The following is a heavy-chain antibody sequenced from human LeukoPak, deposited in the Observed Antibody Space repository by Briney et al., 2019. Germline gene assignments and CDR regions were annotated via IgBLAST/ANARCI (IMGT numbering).Heavy chain of an antibody. CDR3: ARGHYDILTGYYGNYYYYYYMDV. CDR1: GGSISSYY. J-gene: IGHJ6*03. D-gene: IGHD3-9*01. V-gene: IGHV4-59*01. Sequence: SETLSLTCTVSGGSISSYYWSWIRQPPGKGLEWIGYIYYSGSTNYNPSLKSRVTISVDTSKNQFSLKLSSVTAADTAVYYCARGHYDILTGYYGNYYYYYYMDVWGKGTTVTISS. CDR2: IYYSGST.